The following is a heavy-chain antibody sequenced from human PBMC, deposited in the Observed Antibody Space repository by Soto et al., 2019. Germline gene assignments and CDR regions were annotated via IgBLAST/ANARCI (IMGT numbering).Heavy chain of an antibody. V-gene: IGHV3-23*01. CDR1: GFSFANYA. CDR2: LTRDGPE. D-gene: IGHD2-8*02. CDR3: ARTVRYDSPSTGWANRFDF. J-gene: IGHJ4*02. Sequence: EVQLLESGGGLVQPGGSLRLFCAASGFSFANYAVTWVRQAPGGGPEWVSTLTRDGPEYFADAVKGRFTISRDNSQNMVYLQMNSLRVDDTAVYYCARTVRYDSPSTGWANRFDFWGQGTLVTVSS.